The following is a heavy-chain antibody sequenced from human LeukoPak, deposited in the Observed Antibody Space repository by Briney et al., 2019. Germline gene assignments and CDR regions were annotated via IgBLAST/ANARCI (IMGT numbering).Heavy chain of an antibody. J-gene: IGHJ6*02. CDR1: GGSISSGGYY. D-gene: IGHD6-13*01. Sequence: SETLSLTCTVSGGSISSGGYYWSWLRQHPGKGLEWIGYIYYSGSTYYNPSLKSRVTISVDTSKNQFSLKLSSVTAADTAVYYCARRAAAGKGPNYYYGMDVWGQGTTVTISS. CDR3: ARRAAAGKGPNYYYGMDV. CDR2: IYYSGST. V-gene: IGHV4-31*03.